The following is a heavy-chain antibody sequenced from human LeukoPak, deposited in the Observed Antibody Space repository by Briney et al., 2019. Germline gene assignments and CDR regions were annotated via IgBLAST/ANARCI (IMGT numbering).Heavy chain of an antibody. V-gene: IGHV4-59*01. D-gene: IGHD4-23*01. Sequence: PSETLSLTCTVSGGSISSYYWSWIRQPPGKGLEWIGYIYYSGSTNYNPSLKSRVTISVDTSKNQFSLKLSSVTAADTAVYYCARGGGLRAYYCYMDVWGKGTTVTVSS. CDR2: IYYSGST. CDR3: ARGGGLRAYYCYMDV. CDR1: GGSISSYY. J-gene: IGHJ6*03.